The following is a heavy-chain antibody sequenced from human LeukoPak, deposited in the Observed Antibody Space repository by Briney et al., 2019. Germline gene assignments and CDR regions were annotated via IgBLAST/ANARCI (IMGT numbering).Heavy chain of an antibody. Sequence: PSETLSLTCTVSGYSISSGYYWGWIRQPPGKGLEWIGSIYHSGSTYYNPSLKSRVTISVDTSKNQFSLKLSSVTAADTAVYYCARGSYYDSSGYYEFFDYWGQGTLVTVSS. CDR1: GYSISSGYY. D-gene: IGHD3-22*01. J-gene: IGHJ4*02. CDR3: ARGSYYDSSGYYEFFDY. V-gene: IGHV4-38-2*02. CDR2: IYHSGST.